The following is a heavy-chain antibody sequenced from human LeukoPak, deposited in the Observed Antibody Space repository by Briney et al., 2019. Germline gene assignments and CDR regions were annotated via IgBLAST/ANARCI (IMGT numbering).Heavy chain of an antibody. D-gene: IGHD3-10*01. Sequence: PSETLSLTCTVSGASITSNYWSWIRQPPGRGLEWIGYISNTGSTIYNPSLKSRVTISADTSTNQFSLELTSVTAADTAMYYCARQGFGDVWDLAFDFWGQGTQVTVCS. CDR3: ARQGFGDVWDLAFDF. CDR1: GASITSNY. J-gene: IGHJ3*01. CDR2: ISNTGST. V-gene: IGHV4-59*08.